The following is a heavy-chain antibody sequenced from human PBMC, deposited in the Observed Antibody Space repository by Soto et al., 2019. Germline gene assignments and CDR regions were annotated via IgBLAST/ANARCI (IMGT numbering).Heavy chain of an antibody. CDR3: AREENCSDGICYSEYFQR. Sequence: ASVKVSCKASGYIFTAYSMHWVRQAPGQGLEWMGVVDPSGGSTNYAQKFQGRITMTRDTSTSTVYMDLSSLTSEDTAVYYCAREENCSDGICYSEYFQRWGQGTLVTVSS. CDR2: VDPSGGST. J-gene: IGHJ1*01. V-gene: IGHV1-46*01. D-gene: IGHD2-15*01. CDR1: GYIFTAYS.